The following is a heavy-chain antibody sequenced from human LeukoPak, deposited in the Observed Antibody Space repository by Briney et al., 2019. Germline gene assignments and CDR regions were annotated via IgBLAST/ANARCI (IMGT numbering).Heavy chain of an antibody. V-gene: IGHV4-34*01. D-gene: IGHD6-19*01. CDR1: GGSFSGYY. Sequence: SETLSFTCAVYGGSFSGYYWSRIRQPPGKGLEWIGEINHSGSTNYNPSLRSRVTVSVHTSKNQLSLKLSSVTAADTAVYYCARQWLVSPLFDYWGQGTLVTVSS. J-gene: IGHJ4*02. CDR3: ARQWLVSPLFDY. CDR2: INHSGST.